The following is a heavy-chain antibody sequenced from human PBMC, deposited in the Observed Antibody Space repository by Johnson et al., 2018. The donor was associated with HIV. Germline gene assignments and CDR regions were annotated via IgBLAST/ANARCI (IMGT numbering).Heavy chain of an antibody. J-gene: IGHJ3*01. D-gene: IGHD1-1*01. CDR2: ISSSGGTI. Sequence: QEQLVESGGGLVKPGGSLRRSCAASGFTLSDYYMTWIRQAPGKGLEWVSYISSSGGTIYYTDSVKGRFTISRDNAKNSLYLHMNSLRAEDTAVYYCATVWRNEGRHAFDVWGQGTMVTVSS. V-gene: IGHV3-11*04. CDR3: ATVWRNEGRHAFDV. CDR1: GFTLSDYY.